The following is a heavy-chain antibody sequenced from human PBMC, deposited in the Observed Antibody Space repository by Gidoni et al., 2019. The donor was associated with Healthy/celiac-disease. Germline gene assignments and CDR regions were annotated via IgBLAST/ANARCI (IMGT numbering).Heavy chain of an antibody. D-gene: IGHD3-22*01. Sequence: QVQLVQSGAEVKKPGSSVKVSCKASGGTFSSYAISWVRQAPGQGLEWRGGIIPIFGTANYAQKCQGRVTITEDESTSTAYMEMSSLRSEDTAVYYCAIVTRDYYDSSGPVIGAFDIWGQGTMVTVSS. J-gene: IGHJ3*02. CDR2: IIPIFGTA. CDR1: GGTFSSYA. V-gene: IGHV1-69*01. CDR3: AIVTRDYYDSSGPVIGAFDI.